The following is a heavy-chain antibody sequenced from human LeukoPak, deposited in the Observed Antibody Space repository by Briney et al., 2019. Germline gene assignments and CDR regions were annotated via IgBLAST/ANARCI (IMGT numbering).Heavy chain of an antibody. CDR2: IKRDGSEK. J-gene: IGHJ4*02. V-gene: IGHV3-7*03. CDR3: ARLGPASSGWPESFDY. D-gene: IGHD6-19*01. Sequence: PGGSLSLSCAASGFTFNSYWMNWVRQAPGKGLEWVANIKRDGSEKYYVDSVKGRFTISRDNAKNSLDLQMNSLRVEDTAVYYCARLGPASSGWPESFDYWGQGTLVTVSS. CDR1: GFTFNSYW.